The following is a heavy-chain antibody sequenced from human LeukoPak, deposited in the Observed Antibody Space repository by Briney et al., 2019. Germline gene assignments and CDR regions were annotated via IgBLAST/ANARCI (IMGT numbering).Heavy chain of an antibody. V-gene: IGHV3-23*01. Sequence: GVSLRLSCAASAFTFSSYAMSWVRQPPGNGREWVSAISGSGRSTSYPDPVKGPFTIARHNTKTTRHLQINSLRAEDTGVYYCAKWVDSGYDWGGNYWGQGTLVTVSS. CDR1: AFTFSSYA. J-gene: IGHJ4*02. CDR3: AKWVDSGYDWGGNY. D-gene: IGHD5-12*01. CDR2: ISGSGRST.